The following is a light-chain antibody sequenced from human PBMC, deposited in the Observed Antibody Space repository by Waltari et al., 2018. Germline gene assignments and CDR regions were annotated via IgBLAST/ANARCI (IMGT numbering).Light chain of an antibody. J-gene: IGKJ1*01. Sequence: IMLTQSPGTLSLSPGERATLSCRASQSISSYLAWYQHKHGQAPRLLISDASSRPTAIPARFRGRGSGTDVSLTMSRLEPEDFSVYYCQKYGSLPATFGQGTNVEIK. V-gene: IGKV3-20*01. CDR2: DAS. CDR1: QSISSY. CDR3: QKYGSLPAT.